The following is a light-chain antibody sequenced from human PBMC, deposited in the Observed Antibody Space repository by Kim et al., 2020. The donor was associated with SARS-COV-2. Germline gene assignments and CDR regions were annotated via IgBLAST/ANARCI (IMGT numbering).Light chain of an antibody. Sequence: KTVTISCTGSRGSIASNYVQWYQQRPGSAPTTVIYEDNQRPSGVPDRFSGSIDSSSNSASLTISGLKTEDEADYYCQSYDSSNLWVFGGGTQLTVL. V-gene: IGLV6-57*02. CDR3: QSYDSSNLWV. CDR1: RGSIASNY. CDR2: EDN. J-gene: IGLJ3*02.